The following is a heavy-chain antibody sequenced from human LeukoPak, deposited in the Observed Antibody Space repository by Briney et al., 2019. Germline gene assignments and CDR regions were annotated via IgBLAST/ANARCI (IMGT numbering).Heavy chain of an antibody. D-gene: IGHD2-15*01. Sequence: ASVKVSCKASGYTFTSYGLSWVRQAPGQGLEWMGIINPSGGSTSYAQKFQGRVTMTRDTSTSTVYMELSSLRSEDTAVYYCAKVLVAATHYLDSWGQGTLVTVSS. V-gene: IGHV1-46*01. J-gene: IGHJ4*02. CDR1: GYTFTSYG. CDR2: INPSGGST. CDR3: AKVLVAATHYLDS.